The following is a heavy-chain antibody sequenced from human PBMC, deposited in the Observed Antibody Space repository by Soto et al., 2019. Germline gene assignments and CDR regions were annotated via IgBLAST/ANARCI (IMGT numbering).Heavy chain of an antibody. CDR3: AKGGRGLYDNADY. CDR1: GFTFSSYG. CDR2: ISYDGSNK. Sequence: GGSLRLSCAASGFTFSSYGMHWVRQAPGKGLEWVAVISYDGSNKYYADSVKGRFTISRDNSKNTLYLQMNSLRAEGTAVYYCAKGGRGLYDNADYWGQGTLVTVSS. V-gene: IGHV3-30*18. D-gene: IGHD3-3*01. J-gene: IGHJ4*02.